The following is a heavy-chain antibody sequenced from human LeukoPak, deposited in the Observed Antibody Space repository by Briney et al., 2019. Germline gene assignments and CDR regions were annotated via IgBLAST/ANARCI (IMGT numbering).Heavy chain of an antibody. CDR2: IYYSGTT. D-gene: IGHD3-10*01. Sequence: SETLSLTCSVSGDYISGYYWTWIRQPPGKGLEWIGYIYYSGTTNYNPSLQSRVTISVDTSKNQFSLKLRSVTAADTAVYYCAKVRGSDYYFDFWGQGPLVTVSS. J-gene: IGHJ4*02. CDR3: AKVRGSDYYFDF. CDR1: GDYISGYY. V-gene: IGHV4-59*01.